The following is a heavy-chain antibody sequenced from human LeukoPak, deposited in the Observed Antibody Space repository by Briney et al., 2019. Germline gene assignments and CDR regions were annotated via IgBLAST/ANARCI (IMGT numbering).Heavy chain of an antibody. J-gene: IGHJ4*02. CDR3: ATSSIALAGTVDY. V-gene: IGHV3-21*01. D-gene: IGHD6-19*01. CDR1: GFTFSSYI. Sequence: GGSLRLSCAASGFTFSSYIMNWVRQAPGKGPEWVSSISSSSAYIYYADSMKRRFTISRDTAKSSLFLQMNSLRDEDTAVYYCATSSIALAGTVDYWGQGTLVTVSS. CDR2: ISSSSAYI.